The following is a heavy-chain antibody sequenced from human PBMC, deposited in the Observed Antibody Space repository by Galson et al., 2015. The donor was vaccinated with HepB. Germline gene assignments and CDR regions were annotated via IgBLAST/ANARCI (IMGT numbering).Heavy chain of an antibody. V-gene: IGHV3-49*04. Sequence: SLRLSCAASGFTFGDYAMSWVRQAPGKGLEWVGFIRSKAYGGTTEYAASVKGRFTISRDDSKSIAYLQMNSLKAEDTAVYYCTRAKYDYVWGSPFPRGANFDYWGQRTLVTVSS. D-gene: IGHD3-16*01. CDR3: TRAKYDYVWGSPFPRGANFDY. CDR2: IRSKAYGGTT. J-gene: IGHJ4*02. CDR1: GFTFGDYA.